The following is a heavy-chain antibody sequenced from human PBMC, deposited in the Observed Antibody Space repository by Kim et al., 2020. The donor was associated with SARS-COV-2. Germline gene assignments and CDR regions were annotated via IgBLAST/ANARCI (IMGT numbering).Heavy chain of an antibody. CDR2: IYYSGST. CDR3: AREEVVRRCGMDV. D-gene: IGHD2-2*01. V-gene: IGHV4-39*07. Sequence: SETLSLTCTVSGGSISSSSYYWGWLRQPPGKGLEWIGSIYYSGSTYYNPSLKSRVTISVDTSKNQFSLKLSSVTAADTAVYYCAREEVVRRCGMDVWGQGTTVTVSS. J-gene: IGHJ6*02. CDR1: GGSISSSSYY.